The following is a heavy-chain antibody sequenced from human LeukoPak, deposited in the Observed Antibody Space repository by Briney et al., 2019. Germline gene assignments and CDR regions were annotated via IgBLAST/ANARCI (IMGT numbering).Heavy chain of an antibody. CDR1: GYTFTSYD. V-gene: IGHV1-8*01. CDR3: ARRTCYYNYVDV. CDR2: MNPNSGTT. D-gene: IGHD2-8*01. Sequence: ASVKVSCKASGYTFTSYDMNWVRQATGQGLEWMGWMNPNSGTTGYAQKFQGRVTMTRNTSISTAYMELSSLRSEDAAVYYCARRTCYYNYVDVWGKGTTVTVSS. J-gene: IGHJ6*03.